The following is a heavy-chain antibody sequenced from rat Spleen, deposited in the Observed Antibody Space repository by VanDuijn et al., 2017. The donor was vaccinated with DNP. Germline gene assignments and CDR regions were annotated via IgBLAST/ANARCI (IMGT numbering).Heavy chain of an antibody. J-gene: IGHJ2*01. V-gene: IGHV6-6*01. CDR1: GFTFSSAW. D-gene: IGHD1-9*01. CDR2: IKAKSNNYAT. Sequence: EVQVLESGGGLVQPGNSLKLSCATSGFTFSSAWMYWYRQFPEKRLEWVARIKAKSNNYATDYTESVKGRFTISRDDSKSSIYLQMNNLKEEDTAIYYCATYYGYNYVEFDYWGQGVMVTVSS. CDR3: ATYYGYNYVEFDY.